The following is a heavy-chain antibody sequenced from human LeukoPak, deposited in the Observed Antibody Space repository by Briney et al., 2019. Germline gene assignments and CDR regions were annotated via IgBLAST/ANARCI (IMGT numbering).Heavy chain of an antibody. CDR2: ISAYNGNT. D-gene: IGHD1-26*01. V-gene: IGHV1-18*01. CDR3: ARGRYSGSQAGVPIDY. J-gene: IGHJ4*02. CDR1: GYTFTSYG. Sequence: ASVKVSCKASGYTFTSYGISWVRQAAGQGLEWMGWISAYNGNTNYAQKLQGRVTMTTDTSTSTAYMELRSLRSDDTAVYYCARGRYSGSQAGVPIDYWGQGTLVTVSS.